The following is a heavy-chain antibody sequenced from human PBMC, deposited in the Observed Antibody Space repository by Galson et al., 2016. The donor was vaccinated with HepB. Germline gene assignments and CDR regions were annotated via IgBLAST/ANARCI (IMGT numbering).Heavy chain of an antibody. CDR1: GVSIGSVGNY. CDR2: IYANGTS. Sequence: TLSLTCTVSGVSIGSVGNYWSWIRQSAGKGLEWLGHIYANGTSHYNPSLKSRLAISVDTSQNQISLRLSPVTATDTALYFCAREAWLWLVKNSFDLWGQGTMVTVVS. J-gene: IGHJ3*01. CDR3: AREAWLWLVKNSFDL. V-gene: IGHV4-61*09. D-gene: IGHD6-19*01.